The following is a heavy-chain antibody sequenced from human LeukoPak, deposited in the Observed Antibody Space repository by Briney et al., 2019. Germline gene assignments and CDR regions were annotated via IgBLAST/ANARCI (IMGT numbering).Heavy chain of an antibody. Sequence: GASVKVSCKASGYTFTGYYMHWVRQAPGQGLEWMGWINPNSGGTNYAQKFQGRVTMIRDTSISTAYMELSRLRSDDTAVYYCARVRNIAAADFDYWGQGTLVTVSS. CDR1: GYTFTGYY. J-gene: IGHJ4*02. CDR2: INPNSGGT. CDR3: ARVRNIAAADFDY. D-gene: IGHD6-13*01. V-gene: IGHV1-2*02.